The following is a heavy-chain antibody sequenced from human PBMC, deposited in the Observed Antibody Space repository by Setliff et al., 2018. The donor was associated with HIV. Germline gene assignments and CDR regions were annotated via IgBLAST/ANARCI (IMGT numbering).Heavy chain of an antibody. CDR1: GFTFSSYA. CDR3: ARLRYSSGNFIDY. Sequence: GGSLRLSCAASGFTFSSYAMHWVRQAPGKGLEWVAVISYDGSNKYYADSVKGRFTISRDNSKNTLYLQMNSLRVEDTALYYCARLRYSSGNFIDYWGQGTLVTVSS. J-gene: IGHJ4*02. CDR2: ISYDGSNK. V-gene: IGHV3-30-3*01. D-gene: IGHD6-19*01.